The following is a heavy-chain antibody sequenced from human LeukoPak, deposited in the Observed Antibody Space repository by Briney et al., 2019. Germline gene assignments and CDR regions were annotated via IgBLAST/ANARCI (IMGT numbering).Heavy chain of an antibody. J-gene: IGHJ6*03. D-gene: IGHD5-12*01. V-gene: IGHV1-2*02. Sequence: VASVKVSCKASGYTFTGYYMHWVRQAPGQGLEWMGWINPNSGGTNYAQKFQGRVTMTRDTSISTAYMELSRQRSDDTAVYYCARGQRGYSDYYYYYMDVWGKGTTVTVSS. CDR3: ARGQRGYSDYYYYYMDV. CDR2: INPNSGGT. CDR1: GYTFTGYY.